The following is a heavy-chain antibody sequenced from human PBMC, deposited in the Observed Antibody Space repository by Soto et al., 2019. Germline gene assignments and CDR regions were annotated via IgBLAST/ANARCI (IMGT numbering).Heavy chain of an antibody. CDR1: GYTFTSYG. Sequence: ASVKASSKASGYTFTSYGISWGRQANGQGLVWMGWISAYNGNTNYAQRLQDRVTLTTDTSTSTAYMELRSLRSDDTAVYYCAKGDFWSGYSGDAFDIWGQGTMVTVSS. J-gene: IGHJ3*02. D-gene: IGHD3-3*01. CDR3: AKGDFWSGYSGDAFDI. V-gene: IGHV1-18*01. CDR2: ISAYNGNT.